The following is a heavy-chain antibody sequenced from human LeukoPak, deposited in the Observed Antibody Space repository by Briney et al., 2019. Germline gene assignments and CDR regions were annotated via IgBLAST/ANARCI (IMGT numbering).Heavy chain of an antibody. D-gene: IGHD3-9*01. V-gene: IGHV1-8*01. CDR1: GYTFTSYD. CDR2: MNPNSGNT. Sequence: GASVKVSCKASGYTFTSYDINWVRQATGQGLEWMGWMNPNSGNTGYAQKFQGRVTMTRNTSISTAYMELSSLRSEDTAVYYCARYDILTGYQLDYWGQGTLVTVSS. CDR3: ARYDILTGYQLDY. J-gene: IGHJ4*02.